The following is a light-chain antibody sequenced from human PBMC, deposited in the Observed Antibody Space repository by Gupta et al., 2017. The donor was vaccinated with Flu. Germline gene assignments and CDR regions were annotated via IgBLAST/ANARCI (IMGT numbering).Light chain of an antibody. CDR3: NSFTRSVTRV. CDR2: EVS. V-gene: IGLV2-14*01. CDR1: SGDVGADNF. J-gene: IGLJ3*02. Sequence: TSGDVGADNFVSWYQQHPGKAPKLMIYEVSNRPSGVSNRFSGSKSGNTASLTISGLQAKDEADYYCNSFTRSVTRVFGRGTKLTVL.